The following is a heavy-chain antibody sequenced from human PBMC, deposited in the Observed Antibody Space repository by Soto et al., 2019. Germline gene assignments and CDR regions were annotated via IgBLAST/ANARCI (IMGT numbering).Heavy chain of an antibody. J-gene: IGHJ4*02. CDR1: GGTFSSYA. Sequence: QVQLVQSGAEVKKPGSSVKVSCKASGGTFSSYAISWVRQAPGQGLEWMGGIIPIFGTANYAQKFQGRVTITADESTSTAYMELSSLRSEDTAVYYCARTLSPGDDFWSGWGRAYFDYWGQGTLVTVSS. V-gene: IGHV1-69*01. D-gene: IGHD3-3*01. CDR2: IIPIFGTA. CDR3: ARTLSPGDDFWSGWGRAYFDY.